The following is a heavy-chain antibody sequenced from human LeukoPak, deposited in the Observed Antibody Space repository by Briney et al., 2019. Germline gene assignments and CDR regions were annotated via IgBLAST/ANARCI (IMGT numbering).Heavy chain of an antibody. V-gene: IGHV4-30-4*08. CDR3: ARDEPPTVTTSSKSWFDP. CDR1: GDSISSADYY. CDR2: IYYSGST. D-gene: IGHD4-11*01. J-gene: IGHJ5*02. Sequence: SETLSLTCTVSGDSISSADYYWTWIRQPPGKGLELVGFIYYSGSTKYNPSLKSRVTISAATSKTQFSLKLSSVTAADTAVYYCARDEPPTVTTSSKSWFDPWGQGTLVTVSS.